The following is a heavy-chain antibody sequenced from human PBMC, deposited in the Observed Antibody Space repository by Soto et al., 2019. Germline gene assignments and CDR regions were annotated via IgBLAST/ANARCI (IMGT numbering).Heavy chain of an antibody. CDR2: ISYDGSNK. CDR1: GFTFSSYA. CDR3: ARASRGLDY. Sequence: ESGGGVVQPGRSLRLSCAASGFTFSSYAMHWVRQAPGKGLEWVAVISYDGSNKYYADSVKGRFTISRDNSKNTLYLQMNSLRAEDTAVYYCARASRGLDYWGQGTLVTVSS. V-gene: IGHV3-30-3*01. D-gene: IGHD1-26*01. J-gene: IGHJ4*02.